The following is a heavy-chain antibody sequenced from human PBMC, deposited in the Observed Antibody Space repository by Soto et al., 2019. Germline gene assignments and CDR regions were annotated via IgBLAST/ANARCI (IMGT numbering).Heavy chain of an antibody. CDR3: ARAFFDTIFGVVIIRGAFDI. D-gene: IGHD3-3*01. Sequence: SETLSLTCTVSGGSISSGGYYWSWIRQHPGKGLEWIGYIYYSGSTYYNPSLKSRVTIPVDTSRNQFSLKLSSVTAADTAVYYCARAFFDTIFGVVIIRGAFDIWGQGTMVTVSS. CDR1: GGSISSGGYY. J-gene: IGHJ3*02. V-gene: IGHV4-31*03. CDR2: IYYSGST.